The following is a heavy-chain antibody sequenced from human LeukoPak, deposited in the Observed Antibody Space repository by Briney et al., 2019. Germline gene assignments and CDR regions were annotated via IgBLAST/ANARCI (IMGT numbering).Heavy chain of an antibody. CDR3: AREGEQWSEPYNWFDP. Sequence: GGSLRLSCAASGFTFSSYNMNWVRQAPGKGLEWVSSISSSSNYIYYADSVKGRFTISRDNAKNSLYLQMNGLTVEDTAVYYCAREGEQWSEPYNWFDPWGQGTLATVSS. V-gene: IGHV3-21*01. D-gene: IGHD6-19*01. CDR2: ISSSSNYI. J-gene: IGHJ5*02. CDR1: GFTFSSYN.